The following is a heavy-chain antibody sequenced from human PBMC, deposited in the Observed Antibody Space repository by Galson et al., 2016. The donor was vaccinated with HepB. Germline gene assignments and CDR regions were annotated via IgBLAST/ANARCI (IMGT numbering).Heavy chain of an antibody. D-gene: IGHD3-10*02. CDR3: ARTEFGEWATTTSMVGY. J-gene: IGHJ4*02. Sequence: SETLSLTCAVSGGSVSSHNWWSWVRQPPGKGLEWIGEVFHSGSTNYNPSLKSRVTISVDTSKNQFTLKMTSVTAADSAVYYCARTEFGEWATTTSMVGYWGQGTLVTVSS. CDR1: GGSVSSHNW. CDR2: VFHSGST. V-gene: IGHV4-4*02.